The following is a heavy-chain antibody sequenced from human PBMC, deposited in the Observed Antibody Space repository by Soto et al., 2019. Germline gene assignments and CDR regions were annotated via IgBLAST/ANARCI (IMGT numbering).Heavy chain of an antibody. CDR1: GGSFSGYY. Sequence: PSETLSLTCAVYGGSFSGYYWTWIRQPPGTGLEWIGEINHSGSTNYNPSLKSRVTISVDTSKNQFSLKLSSVTAADTAVYYCARLLFGAANWFDPWGQGTLVTVSS. V-gene: IGHV4-34*01. CDR3: ARLLFGAANWFDP. D-gene: IGHD3-10*01. J-gene: IGHJ5*02. CDR2: INHSGST.